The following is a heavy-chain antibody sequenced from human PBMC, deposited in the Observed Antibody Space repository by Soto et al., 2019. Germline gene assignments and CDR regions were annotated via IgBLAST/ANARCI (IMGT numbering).Heavy chain of an antibody. J-gene: IGHJ6*02. CDR3: AKSCSRAHYYGMDV. D-gene: IGHD2-2*01. Sequence: PGGSLRLSCAASGFTFSTYAMDWVRQAPGKGLDCVAGVSARGGDTSYPNSMKGRFTISRDNSKDTLYVQMNSPRDEDTAVYYCAKSCSRAHYYGMDVWGQGTTVTVSS. V-gene: IGHV3-23*01. CDR2: VSARGGDT. CDR1: GFTFSTYA.